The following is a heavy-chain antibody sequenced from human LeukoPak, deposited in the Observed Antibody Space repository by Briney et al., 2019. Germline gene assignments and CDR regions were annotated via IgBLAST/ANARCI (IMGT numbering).Heavy chain of an antibody. D-gene: IGHD3-3*01. CDR3: ARGSSYDFWSGYFDY. CDR2: IIPIFGTA. CDR1: GGTFSSYA. J-gene: IGHJ4*02. V-gene: IGHV1-69*05. Sequence: SVKVSCKASGGTFSSYAISWVRQAPGQGLEWMGGIIPIFGTANYAQKFQGRVTITTDESTSTAYMELSSLRSEDTAVYYCARGSSYDFWSGYFDYWGQGTLVIVSS.